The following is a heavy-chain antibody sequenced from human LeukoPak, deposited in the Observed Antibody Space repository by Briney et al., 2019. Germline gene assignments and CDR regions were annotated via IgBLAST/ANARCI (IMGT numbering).Heavy chain of an antibody. CDR2: ISINSTI. Sequence: PGGSLRLSCVASRFTFSNYWMHWVRQAPGKGLEWVSYISINSTIYQAKSVKGRFTVARDNAKNSLYLQMNSLRAEDTAVYYCSTAKFDSWGQGTLVTVSS. CDR3: STAKFDS. J-gene: IGHJ4*02. V-gene: IGHV3-48*01. CDR1: RFTFSNYW.